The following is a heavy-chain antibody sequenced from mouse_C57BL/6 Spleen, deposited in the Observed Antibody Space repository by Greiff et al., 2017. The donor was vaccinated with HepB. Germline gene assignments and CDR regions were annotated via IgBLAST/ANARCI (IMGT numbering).Heavy chain of an antibody. D-gene: IGHD2-3*01. CDR1: GYTFTGYW. Sequence: QVQLQQSGAELMKPGASVKLSCKASGYTFTGYWIEWVKQRPGHGLEWIGEILPGSGCTNYNEKFKGKATFTADTSSNTAYMQLSSLTTEDSAICYCAKWLLRDWYFGVWGTGTTVTVSS. CDR2: ILPGSGCT. V-gene: IGHV1-9*01. CDR3: AKWLLRDWYFGV. J-gene: IGHJ1*03.